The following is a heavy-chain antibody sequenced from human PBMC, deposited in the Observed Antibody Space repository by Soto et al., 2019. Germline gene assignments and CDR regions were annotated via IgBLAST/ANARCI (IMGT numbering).Heavy chain of an antibody. J-gene: IGHJ6*02. CDR2: IWYDGSNK. Sequence: QVQLVESGGGVVQPGRSLRLSCAASGFTFSSYGMHWVRQAPGKGLEWVSVIWYDGSNKYYADSVKGRFTISRDNSKNTLYLQMNSLRAEDTAVYYFARDTGAYGMDVWGPGTTVTVSS. CDR3: ARDTGAYGMDV. CDR1: GFTFSSYG. D-gene: IGHD4-17*01. V-gene: IGHV3-33*01.